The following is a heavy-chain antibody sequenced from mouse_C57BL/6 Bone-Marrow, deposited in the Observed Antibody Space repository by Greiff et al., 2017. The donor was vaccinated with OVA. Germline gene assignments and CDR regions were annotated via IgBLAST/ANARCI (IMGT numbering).Heavy chain of an antibody. CDR2: IYPRSGNT. J-gene: IGHJ2*01. Sequence: VQLQQSGAELARPGASVKLSCKASGYTFTSYGISWVKQRTGQGLEWIGEIYPRSGNTYYNEKFKGKATLTADKSSSTAYMELRSLTSEDSAVYFCARGPYGSSYDYFDYWGQGTTLTVSS. D-gene: IGHD1-1*01. CDR3: ARGPYGSSYDYFDY. CDR1: GYTFTSYG. V-gene: IGHV1-81*01.